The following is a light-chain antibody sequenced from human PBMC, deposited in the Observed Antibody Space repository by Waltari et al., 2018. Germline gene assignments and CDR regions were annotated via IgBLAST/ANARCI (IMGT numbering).Light chain of an antibody. Sequence: DIVMTQSPDSLAVSLGERATINCSSSQSVLHSSNNTNYLAWYQQKPGPPPKLLIYWASTRQSGVPDRFSGSGSGTDFTLTISSLQAEDVAVYYCQQYYSTPPTFGQGTRLEIK. V-gene: IGKV4-1*01. CDR1: QSVLHSSNNTNY. CDR2: WAS. J-gene: IGKJ5*01. CDR3: QQYYSTPPT.